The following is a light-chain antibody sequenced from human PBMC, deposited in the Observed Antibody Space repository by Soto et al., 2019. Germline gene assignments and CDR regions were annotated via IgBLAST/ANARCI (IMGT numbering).Light chain of an antibody. V-gene: IGLV1-44*01. CDR1: NSNIGSNP. Sequence: QSVLTQPTSASGTPGQRATISCSGSNSNIGSNPVNWYQQLPGTAPKLLIHTDNQRPSGVPDRFSGSKSGTSASLAISGLQSEDEADYYCAAWDDSLNGHVLFGGGTKLTVL. J-gene: IGLJ2*01. CDR3: AAWDDSLNGHVL. CDR2: TDN.